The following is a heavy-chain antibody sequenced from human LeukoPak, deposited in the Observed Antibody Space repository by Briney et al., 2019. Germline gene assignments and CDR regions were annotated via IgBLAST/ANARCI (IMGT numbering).Heavy chain of an antibody. D-gene: IGHD4-17*01. V-gene: IGHV3-48*04. CDR2: ISSVSSSTI. CDR3: ARDPMSSFGDSRYNWFDP. J-gene: IGHJ5*02. CDR1: GFTFSSYS. Sequence: GGSLRLSCAASGFTFSSYSMNWVRQAPGKGLEWVSYISSVSSSTIYYADSVKGRFTISRDNAQNSLYLLMSSLRAEDSAVYYCARDPMSSFGDSRYNWFDPWGQGTLVTVSS.